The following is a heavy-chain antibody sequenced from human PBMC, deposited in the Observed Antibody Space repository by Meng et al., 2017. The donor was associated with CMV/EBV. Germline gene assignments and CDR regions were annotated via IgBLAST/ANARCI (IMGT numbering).Heavy chain of an antibody. Sequence: GGSLRLSCAASGFTFSSYAMRWVRQAPGKGLEWVAVISYDGSNKYYADSVKGRFTISRDNSKNTLYLQMNSLRAEDTAVYYCARDGANRAFDYWGQGTLVTVSS. CDR3: ARDGANRAFDY. J-gene: IGHJ4*02. CDR1: GFTFSSYA. CDR2: ISYDGSNK. V-gene: IGHV3-30-3*01. D-gene: IGHD3-16*01.